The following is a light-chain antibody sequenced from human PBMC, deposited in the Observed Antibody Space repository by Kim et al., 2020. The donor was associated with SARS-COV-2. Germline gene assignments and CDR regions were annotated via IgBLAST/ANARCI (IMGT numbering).Light chain of an antibody. V-gene: IGKV3-15*01. J-gene: IGKJ2*01. CDR2: GAF. CDR3: QQYNHWPYT. Sequence: IVMTQSPVTLSMSPLERATLSCRASQTISSNLAWYQQRPGQAPRLLIYGAFTRATGVPARISGGGFGTEFTLTISSLQSEDSALYYCQQYNHWPYTFGQGTKLEIK. CDR1: QTISSN.